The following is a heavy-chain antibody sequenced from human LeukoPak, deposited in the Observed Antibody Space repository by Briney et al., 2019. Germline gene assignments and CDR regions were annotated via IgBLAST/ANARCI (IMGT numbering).Heavy chain of an antibody. CDR1: GGSISSYY. J-gene: IGHJ4*02. CDR3: ARTPTTVTTDYFDY. D-gene: IGHD4-17*01. CDR2: IYYSGST. V-gene: IGHV4-59*12. Sequence: SETLSLTCTVSGGSISSYYWSWIRQPPGKGLEWIGYIYYSGSTNYNPSLKSRVTISVDTSKNQFSLKLSSVTAADTAVYYCARTPTTVTTDYFDYWGQGTLVTVSS.